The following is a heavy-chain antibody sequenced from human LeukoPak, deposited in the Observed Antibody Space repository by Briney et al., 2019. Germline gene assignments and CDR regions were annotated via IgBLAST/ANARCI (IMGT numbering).Heavy chain of an antibody. CDR1: GFTFSSYA. V-gene: IGHV3-30-3*01. Sequence: PGGSLRLSCAASGFTFSSYAMHWVRQAPGKGPEWVAVISYDGSNKYYADSVKGRFTISRDNSKNTLYLQMNSLRAEDTAVYYCARELVVVAYYFDYWGQGTLVTVSS. CDR3: ARELVVVAYYFDY. J-gene: IGHJ4*02. CDR2: ISYDGSNK. D-gene: IGHD2-15*01.